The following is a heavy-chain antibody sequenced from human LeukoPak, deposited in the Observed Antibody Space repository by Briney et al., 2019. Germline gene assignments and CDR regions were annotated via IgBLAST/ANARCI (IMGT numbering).Heavy chain of an antibody. CDR3: ARVSRIAARPGGFDY. J-gene: IGHJ4*02. D-gene: IGHD6-6*01. Sequence: SVKVSCKASGYTFTSYDINWVRQAPGQGLEWMGGIIPIFGTANYAQKFQGRVTITADKSTSTAYMELSSLRSEDTAVYYCARVSRIAARPGGFDYWGQGTLVTVSS. V-gene: IGHV1-69*06. CDR2: IIPIFGTA. CDR1: GYTFTSYD.